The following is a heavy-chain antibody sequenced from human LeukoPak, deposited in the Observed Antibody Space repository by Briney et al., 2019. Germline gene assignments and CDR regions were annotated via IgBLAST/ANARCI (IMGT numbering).Heavy chain of an antibody. D-gene: IGHD3-10*01. CDR3: ARDLWYYGSGSSNWFDP. V-gene: IGHV7-4-1*02. Sequence: ASVKVSCKASGYTFTSYAMNWVRQAPGQGLEWMGWINTNTGNPTYAQGFTGRFVFSLDTSVSTAYLQISSLKADDTAVYYCARDLWYYGSGSSNWFDPWGQGTLVTVSS. J-gene: IGHJ5*02. CDR1: GYTFTSYA. CDR2: INTNTGNP.